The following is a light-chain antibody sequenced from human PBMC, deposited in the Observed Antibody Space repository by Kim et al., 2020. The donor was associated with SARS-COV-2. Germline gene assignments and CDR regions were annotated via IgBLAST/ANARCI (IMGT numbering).Light chain of an antibody. V-gene: IGKV1-39*01. Sequence: DTQMTQSPSSLSASVGDRVTITCRASHRIDSYLNWYQLKSGEAPKLLIYAASNLHSGVPSSFSGGGYGTDFTLTISSLQPEDFATSFCQQSYGAHAFGQGTKLAI. CDR3: QQSYGAHA. J-gene: IGKJ2*01. CDR1: HRIDSY. CDR2: AAS.